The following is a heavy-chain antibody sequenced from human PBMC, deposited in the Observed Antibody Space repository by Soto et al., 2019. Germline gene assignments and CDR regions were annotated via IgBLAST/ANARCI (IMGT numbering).Heavy chain of an antibody. CDR1: GYTFTSYG. D-gene: IGHD3-9*01. CDR2: ISAYNGNT. Sequence: QVQLVQSGAEVKKPGASVKVSCKASGYTFTSYGISWVRQAPGQGLEWMGWISAYNGNTNYAQKLQGRVTMTTDTSTSTAYMELRSLRSGDTAVYYCARDPGEYDILTGYPLCWFDPWGQGTLVTVSS. J-gene: IGHJ5*02. V-gene: IGHV1-18*01. CDR3: ARDPGEYDILTGYPLCWFDP.